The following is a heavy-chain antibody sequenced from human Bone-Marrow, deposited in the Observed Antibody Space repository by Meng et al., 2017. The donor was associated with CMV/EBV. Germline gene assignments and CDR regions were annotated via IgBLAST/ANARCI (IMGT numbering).Heavy chain of an antibody. CDR2: IKQDGSEK. V-gene: IGHV3-7*01. CDR1: GFSVSGNY. CDR3: ARDNYYDFWSGFQDYYYGMDV. J-gene: IGHJ6*02. Sequence: GGSLRLSCAASGFSVSGNYMSWVRQAPGKGLEWVANIKQDGSEKYYVDSVKGRFTISGDNAKNSLYLQMNSLRAEDTAVYYCARDNYYDFWSGFQDYYYGMDVWGQGTTVTVSS. D-gene: IGHD3-3*01.